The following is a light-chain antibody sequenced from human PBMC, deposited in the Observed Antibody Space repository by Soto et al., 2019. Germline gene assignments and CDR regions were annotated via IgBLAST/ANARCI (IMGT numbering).Light chain of an antibody. CDR2: DAS. Sequence: EIVLTQSPATLSLSPGERATLSCRASQSVSSYLAWYQQKPGQAPGLLIYDASNRATGIPARFSGSGSGTDFTLTISSLEPEDFAVYYCQQRSNWSPLTFGGGTKVEIK. V-gene: IGKV3-11*01. CDR3: QQRSNWSPLT. J-gene: IGKJ4*01. CDR1: QSVSSY.